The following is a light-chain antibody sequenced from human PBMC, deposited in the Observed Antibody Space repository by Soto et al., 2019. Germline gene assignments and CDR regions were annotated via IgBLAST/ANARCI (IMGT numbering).Light chain of an antibody. CDR1: NSNIGSNT. V-gene: IGLV1-44*01. CDR3: AAWDGSLNGGV. CDR2: NND. J-gene: IGLJ3*02. Sequence: QSVLTQAPSASGTPGQRVTISCSGSNSNIGSNTVSWYQQVPGTAPKVLIYNNDQRPSGVPDRLSGSKSGTSASLVIGGLQSEDEADYYCAAWDGSLNGGVFGGGTKLTVL.